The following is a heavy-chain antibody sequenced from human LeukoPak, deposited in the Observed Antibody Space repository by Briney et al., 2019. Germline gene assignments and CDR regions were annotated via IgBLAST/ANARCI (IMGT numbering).Heavy chain of an antibody. CDR3: ARARTPDTAMVYYYYYYMDV. J-gene: IGHJ6*03. Sequence: PSETLSLTCTVSGGSIGSNYWSWIRQSAGKGLEWIGRIYTSGRTNYNPSLKSRVTMSVDTSKNQFSLKLSSVTAADTAVYYCARARTPDTAMVYYYYYYMDVWGKGTTVTVSS. CDR1: GGSIGSNY. D-gene: IGHD5-18*01. V-gene: IGHV4-4*07. CDR2: IYTSGRT.